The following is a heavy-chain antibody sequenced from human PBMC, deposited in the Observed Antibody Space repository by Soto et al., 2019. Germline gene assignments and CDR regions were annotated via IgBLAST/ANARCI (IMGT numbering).Heavy chain of an antibody. V-gene: IGHV4-34*01. D-gene: IGHD3-3*01. J-gene: IGHJ4*02. CDR1: GGYFSGYY. CDR3: ARHVPIFGVVSRTRPSTYYFDF. Sequence: SETLPLTCAVYGGYFSGYYRRWIRQPPGKGLEWIGEINHSGSTNYNPSLKSRVTIPVDTSKNQFSLKLTSVTATDTAVYYCARHVPIFGVVSRTRPSTYYFDFWGLGSLVTVSS. CDR2: INHSGST.